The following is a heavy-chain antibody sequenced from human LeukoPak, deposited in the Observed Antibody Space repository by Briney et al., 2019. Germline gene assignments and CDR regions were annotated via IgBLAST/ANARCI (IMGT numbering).Heavy chain of an antibody. Sequence: PSETLSLTCTVSGGAITSGGYSWSWIRQAPGKGLEWIGYFYHGGSTSYNPSLRSRVTISVDRSKNQFSLKLTSVTAADTAVYYCARSAFAEGYFDLWGRGTLVTASS. CDR3: ARSAFAEGYFDL. CDR1: GGAITSGGYS. J-gene: IGHJ2*01. V-gene: IGHV4-30-2*01. CDR2: FYHGGST.